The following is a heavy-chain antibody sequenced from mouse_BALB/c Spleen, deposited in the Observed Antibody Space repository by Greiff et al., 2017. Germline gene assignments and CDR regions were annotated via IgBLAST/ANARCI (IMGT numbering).Heavy chain of an antibody. V-gene: IGHV5-6-5*01. CDR1: GFTFSSYA. CDR3: ARVTTATRGYAMDY. D-gene: IGHD1-2*01. J-gene: IGHJ4*01. Sequence: EVQGVESGGGLVKPGGSLKLSCAASGFTFSSYAMSWVRQTPEKRLEWVASISSGGSTYYPDSVKGRFTISRDNARNILYLQMSSLRSEDTAMYYCARVTTATRGYAMDYWGQGTSVTVSS. CDR2: ISSGGST.